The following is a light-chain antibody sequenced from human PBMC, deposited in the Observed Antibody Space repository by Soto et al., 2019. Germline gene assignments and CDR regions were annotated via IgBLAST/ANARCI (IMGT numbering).Light chain of an antibody. CDR1: QSVSTF. Sequence: EIVVTQSPATLSLSTGERATLSCRASQSVSTFLAWYQHNPGQAPRLLIYDASKRATGIPARFSGSGSGTYFTLTISSLEPEDFAIYYCQQRSDWPPGLTFGGGTKVEIK. CDR3: QQRSDWPPGLT. V-gene: IGKV3-11*01. J-gene: IGKJ4*01. CDR2: DAS.